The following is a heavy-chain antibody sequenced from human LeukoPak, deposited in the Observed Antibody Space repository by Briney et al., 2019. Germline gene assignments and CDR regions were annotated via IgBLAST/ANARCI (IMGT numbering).Heavy chain of an antibody. CDR3: ARVEYYDSSGYYYLGY. D-gene: IGHD3-22*01. J-gene: IGHJ4*02. V-gene: IGHV1-2*06. CDR2: INPNSGGT. CDR1: GYTFTCYY. Sequence: ASVKVSCKASGYTFTCYYMHWVRQAPGQGLEWMGRINPNSGGTNYAQKFQGRVTMTRDTSISTAYMELSRLRSDDTAVYYCARVEYYDSSGYYYLGYWGQGTLVTVSS.